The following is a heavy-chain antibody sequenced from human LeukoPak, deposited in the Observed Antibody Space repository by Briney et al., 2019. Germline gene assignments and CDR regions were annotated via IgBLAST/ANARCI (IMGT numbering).Heavy chain of an antibody. D-gene: IGHD5-24*01. Sequence: PGGSLRLSCVASGFTFNNYAMTWVRQAPGKGLEWVTLISYAGDNTYYADSLKGRFTISRDKSKNTLYLQMNSLKPEDTAVYFCASDPRDGGQNVWGKGTTVTVSS. V-gene: IGHV3-30*04. CDR2: ISYAGDNT. CDR1: GFTFNNYA. J-gene: IGHJ6*04. CDR3: ASDPRDGGQNV.